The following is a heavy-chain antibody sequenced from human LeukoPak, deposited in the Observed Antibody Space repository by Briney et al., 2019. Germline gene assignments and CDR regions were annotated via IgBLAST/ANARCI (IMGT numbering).Heavy chain of an antibody. CDR3: AKEKLDYSNIHYFDY. V-gene: IGHV3-23*01. Sequence: GGSLRLSCAASGFTFSSYAMSWVRQAPGKGLEWVSTISGSGGSTYYADSVKGRFTISRDNSKNTLYLQMNSLRAEDTAVYYCAKEKLDYSNIHYFDYWGQGTLVTVSS. J-gene: IGHJ4*02. CDR1: GFTFSSYA. CDR2: ISGSGGST. D-gene: IGHD4-11*01.